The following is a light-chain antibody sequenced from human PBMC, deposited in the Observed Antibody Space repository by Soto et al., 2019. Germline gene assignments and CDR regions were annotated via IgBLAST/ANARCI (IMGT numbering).Light chain of an antibody. V-gene: IGKV1-39*01. CDR1: QTISTY. J-gene: IGKJ1*01. Sequence: DIQMTQSPSSLSASVGDRVTITCRASQTISTYLNWYQQKPGKAPRLLIYDASSLLSGVPSRFSGSGSGTDFTLTIASLQPEDFSTYYCQQTYSTPGWTFGQGTKVEIK. CDR3: QQTYSTPGWT. CDR2: DAS.